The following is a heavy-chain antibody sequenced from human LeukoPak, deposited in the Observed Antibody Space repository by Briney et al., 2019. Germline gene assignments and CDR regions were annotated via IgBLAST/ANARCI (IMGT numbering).Heavy chain of an antibody. CDR1: GYTFTGYY. J-gene: IGHJ4*02. D-gene: IGHD2-2*01. CDR3: ARSRSRDCSSTSCYSYGLAY. Sequence: ASVKVSCKASGYTFTGYYMHWVRQAPGQGFEWMGWINTNNGGTNYAQKFQGRVTMTRDTSISTAYMELSRRRSDDTAVYYCARSRSRDCSSTSCYSYGLAYWGQGTLVTVSS. CDR2: INTNNGGT. V-gene: IGHV1-2*02.